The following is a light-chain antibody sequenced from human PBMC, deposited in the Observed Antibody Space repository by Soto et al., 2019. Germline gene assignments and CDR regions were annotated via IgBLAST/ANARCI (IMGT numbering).Light chain of an antibody. Sequence: EIVLTQSPGTLSLSPGERATLSCRASQTVNTYLAWYQQKPGQAPRLLIFGASSRATGVPARFSGSGSGTEFTLTINSLQSEDFAVYFCQQYDNLPLTFGPGTKVDIK. V-gene: IGKV3-15*01. CDR2: GAS. CDR1: QTVNTY. CDR3: QQYDNLPLT. J-gene: IGKJ3*01.